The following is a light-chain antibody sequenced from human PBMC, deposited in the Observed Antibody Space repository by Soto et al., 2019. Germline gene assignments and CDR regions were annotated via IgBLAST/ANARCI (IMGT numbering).Light chain of an antibody. Sequence: QSALTQPASVSGSPGQSITISCTGTSSDVGSYNLVSWYQQHPGKAPKLMIYEVSKRPSGVPDRFSGSKSGNTASLIVSGLQAEDEADYYCSSYAGSNNFVFGTGTKLTVL. J-gene: IGLJ1*01. CDR3: SSYAGSNNFV. CDR2: EVS. CDR1: SSDVGSYNL. V-gene: IGLV2-8*01.